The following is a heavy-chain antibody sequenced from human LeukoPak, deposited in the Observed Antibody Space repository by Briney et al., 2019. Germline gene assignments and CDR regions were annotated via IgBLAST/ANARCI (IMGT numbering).Heavy chain of an antibody. J-gene: IGHJ4*02. Sequence: GGSLRLSCAASGFTFSNAWMSWVRQAPGKGLEWVGRIKGKTAGGTTDYAAPVKGRFTISRDDSKNTLYLQMNSLKTEDTAVYYCTTDYVWGSSWTFDYWGQGTLVTVSS. D-gene: IGHD6-13*01. CDR2: IKGKTAGGTT. V-gene: IGHV3-15*01. CDR3: TTDYVWGSSWTFDY. CDR1: GFTFSNAW.